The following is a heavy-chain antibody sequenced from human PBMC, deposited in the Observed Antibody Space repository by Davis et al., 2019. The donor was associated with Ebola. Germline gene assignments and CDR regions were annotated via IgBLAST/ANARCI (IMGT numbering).Heavy chain of an antibody. V-gene: IGHV4-34*01. CDR3: ARSLGSYYAFMDY. J-gene: IGHJ4*02. CDR2: INHSGST. CDR1: GGSFSGYY. Sequence: MPSETLSLTCAVYGGSFSGYYWSWLRQPPGKGLEWIGEINHSGSTNYNPSLKSRVTISVDTSKNQFSLKLSSVTAADTAVYYCARSLGSYYAFMDYWGQGTLVTVSS. D-gene: IGHD1-26*01.